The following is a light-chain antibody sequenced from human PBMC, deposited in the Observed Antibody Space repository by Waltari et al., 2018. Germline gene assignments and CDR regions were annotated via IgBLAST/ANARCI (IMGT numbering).Light chain of an antibody. CDR2: RNN. CDR3: AAWDDSLSGVV. Sequence: QSVLTQPPSASGTPGQRATISCSGSSSNIGSNYVYWYQQRPGTAPKLLFYRNNQRPSGVPDRFSGSKSGTSASLAISGLRSEDEADYYCAAWDDSLSGVVFGGGTKLTVL. CDR1: SSNIGSNY. V-gene: IGLV1-47*01. J-gene: IGLJ2*01.